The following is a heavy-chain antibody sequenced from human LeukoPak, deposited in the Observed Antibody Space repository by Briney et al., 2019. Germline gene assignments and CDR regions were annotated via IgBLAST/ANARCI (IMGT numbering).Heavy chain of an antibody. Sequence: GGSLRLSCAASGFTFSSYSMNWVRQAPGKGLEWVAVIWYGGSNKYYADSVKGRFTISRDNSKNTLYLQMNSLRADGTAVYYCAKDGRTYYYDSSGYYFDYWGQGTLVTVSS. CDR3: AKDGRTYYYDSSGYYFDY. CDR1: GFTFSSYS. J-gene: IGHJ4*02. D-gene: IGHD3-22*01. CDR2: IWYGGSNK. V-gene: IGHV3-30*02.